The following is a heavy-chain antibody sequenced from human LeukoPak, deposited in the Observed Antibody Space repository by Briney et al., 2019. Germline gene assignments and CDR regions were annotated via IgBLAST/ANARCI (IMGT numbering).Heavy chain of an antibody. V-gene: IGHV3-7*01. Sequence: GGSLRLSCAGSGFTFSRSWMTWVRQAAGEGLEWVAGVNQDGSVEHYMDSVKGRFTISRDNAENSLYLQMDSLRAEDTAVYYCAKLLGDVTTFDYWGQGTLVTVSS. J-gene: IGHJ4*02. D-gene: IGHD4-11*01. CDR2: VNQDGSVE. CDR3: AKLLGDVTTFDY. CDR1: GFTFSRSW.